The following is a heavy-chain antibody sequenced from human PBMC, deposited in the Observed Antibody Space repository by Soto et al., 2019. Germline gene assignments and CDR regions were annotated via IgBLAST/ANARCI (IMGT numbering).Heavy chain of an antibody. J-gene: IGHJ4*01. Sequence: PSETLSLTCTVSGASISSGGSYCGWIRQPPGKGLEWIASVSYSGNTYYNPSLKSRVTISVDTSKNQLSLKLSSVTAADTAVYYWERHPRWVALDYSGHGPLVTVSS. CDR3: ERHPRWVALDY. D-gene: IGHD1-26*01. V-gene: IGHV4-39*01. CDR1: GASISSGGSY. CDR2: VSYSGNT.